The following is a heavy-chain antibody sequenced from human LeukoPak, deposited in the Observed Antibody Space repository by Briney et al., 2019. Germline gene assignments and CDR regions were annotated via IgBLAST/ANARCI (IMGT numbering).Heavy chain of an antibody. V-gene: IGHV4-4*07. J-gene: IGHJ4*02. CDR2: THPSGST. CDR3: ARGPPPDFDY. Sequence: SETLSLTCTVSGDSISSCYWSWIRQPAGKGLEWIGRTHPSGSTNYNPSLKSRLTLSVDTSKNQFSLKLSSVTAADTAVYYCARGPPPDFDYWGRGTLVTDSS. CDR1: GDSISSCY.